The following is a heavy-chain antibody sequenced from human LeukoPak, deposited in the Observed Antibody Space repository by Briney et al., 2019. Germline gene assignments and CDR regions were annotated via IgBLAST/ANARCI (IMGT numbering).Heavy chain of an antibody. CDR2: ISTKSGNT. CDR1: GYPFTSNG. J-gene: IGHJ4*02. D-gene: IGHD3-22*01. CDR3: ARVGGEYYDSSGYDY. Sequence: ASVKVSCKASGYPFTSNGISWVRQAPGQGLEWMAWISTKSGNTNYAQRFQGRVTMTTDTSTTTAYMELRGLRSDDTAVYYCARVGGEYYDSSGYDYWGQGTLVTVSS. V-gene: IGHV1-18*01.